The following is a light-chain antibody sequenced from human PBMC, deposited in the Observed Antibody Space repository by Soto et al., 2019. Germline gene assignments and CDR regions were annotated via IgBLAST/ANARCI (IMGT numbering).Light chain of an antibody. V-gene: IGKV3-11*01. CDR1: QSVSSD. J-gene: IGKJ5*01. Sequence: EIVLTQSPATLSLSPGERATLSCRASQSVSSDLAWFQQKLGQPPRLLIYEASTRATGIPARFSGSGSGTDFTLTISSLEPEDFAVYYCQQRSNLITFGQGTRLEIK. CDR3: QQRSNLIT. CDR2: EAS.